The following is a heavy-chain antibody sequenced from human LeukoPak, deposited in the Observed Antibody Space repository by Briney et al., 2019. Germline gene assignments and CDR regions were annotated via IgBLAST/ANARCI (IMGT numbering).Heavy chain of an antibody. J-gene: IGHJ3*02. CDR1: GFTFSSYG. CDR2: ISGSGGST. D-gene: IGHD6-19*01. CDR3: ARRGAVADAFDI. Sequence: GGSLRPSCAASGFTFSSYGMSWVRQAPGKGLEWVSAISGSGGSTYYADSVKGRFTISRDNAKNTLYLQMNSLRAEDTAVYYCARRGAVADAFDIWGQGTMVTVSS. V-gene: IGHV3-23*01.